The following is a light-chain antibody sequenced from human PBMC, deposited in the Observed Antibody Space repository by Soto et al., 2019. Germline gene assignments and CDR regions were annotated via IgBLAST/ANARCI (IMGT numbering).Light chain of an antibody. J-gene: IGKJ1*01. CDR3: QQYYSTPPA. V-gene: IGKV4-1*01. Sequence: DSGMSQSTNSLAVSLCERATINFKASQSVLYSSNNNNYLAWYQQKPGQPPKLLIYWASTRESGVPDRFSGSGSGTDFTLTISSLQAEDVAVYYCQQYYSTPPAFGQGTNVDIK. CDR1: QSVLYSSNNNNY. CDR2: WAS.